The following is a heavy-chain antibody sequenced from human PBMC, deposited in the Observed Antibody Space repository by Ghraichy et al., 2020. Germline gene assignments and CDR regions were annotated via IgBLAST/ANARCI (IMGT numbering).Heavy chain of an antibody. D-gene: IGHD6-19*01. CDR2: ISSSSSYT. V-gene: IGHV3-11*06. J-gene: IGHJ6*02. CDR3: ARNSSGWTEGYYYGMDV. Sequence: GGSLRLSCAASGFTFSDYYMSWIRQAPGKGLEWVSYISSSSSYTNYADSVKGRFTISRDNAKNSLYLQMNSLRAEDTAVYYCARNSSGWTEGYYYGMDVWGQGTTVTVSS. CDR1: GFTFSDYY.